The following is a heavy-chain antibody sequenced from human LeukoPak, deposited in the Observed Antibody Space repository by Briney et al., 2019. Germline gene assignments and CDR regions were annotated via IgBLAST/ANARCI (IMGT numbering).Heavy chain of an antibody. CDR3: ARDSLRYYDSSGYYHDY. J-gene: IGHJ4*02. D-gene: IGHD3-22*01. CDR2: ISSSSSYI. CDR1: GFTFSSYS. V-gene: IGHV3-21*01. Sequence: GGSLRLSCAASGFTFSSYSMNWVRQAPGKGLEWASSISSSSSYIYYADSVKGRFTISRDNAKNSLYLQMNSLRAEDTAVYYCARDSLRYYDSSGYYHDYWGQGTLVTVSS.